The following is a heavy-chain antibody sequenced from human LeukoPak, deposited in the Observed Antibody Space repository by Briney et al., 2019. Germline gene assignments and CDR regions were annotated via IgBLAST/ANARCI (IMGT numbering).Heavy chain of an antibody. V-gene: IGHV6-1*01. J-gene: IGHJ4*02. Sequence: SQTLSLTCAISGDSVSSNSAAWNWIRQSPSMGLEWLGRTYYRSKWYSDYAVSVKSRITINPDTSKNQFSLQLNSVTPEDTAVYYCARVQYYDSSGPLDYWGQGTLVTVSS. D-gene: IGHD3-22*01. CDR3: ARVQYYDSSGPLDY. CDR2: TYYRSKWYS. CDR1: GDSVSSNSAA.